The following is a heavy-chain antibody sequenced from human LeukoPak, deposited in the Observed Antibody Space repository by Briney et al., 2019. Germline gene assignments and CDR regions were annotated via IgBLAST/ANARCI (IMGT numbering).Heavy chain of an antibody. CDR3: AKDRNSGSYTYNYFDY. CDR2: ISWNSGSI. J-gene: IGHJ4*02. D-gene: IGHD1-26*01. Sequence: GRSLRLSCAASGFTFDDYAMHWVRQAPGKGLEWVSGISWNSGSIGYADSVKGRFTISRDNAKNSLYLQMNSLRAEDTALYYCAKDRNSGSYTYNYFDYGGQGTLVTVSS. CDR1: GFTFDDYA. V-gene: IGHV3-9*01.